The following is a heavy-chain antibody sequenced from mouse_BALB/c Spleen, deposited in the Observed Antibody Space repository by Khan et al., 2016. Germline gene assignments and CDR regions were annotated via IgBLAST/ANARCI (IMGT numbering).Heavy chain of an antibody. CDR2: IRYSGST. V-gene: IGHV3-2*02. D-gene: IGHD1-1*01. J-gene: IGHJ4*01. Sequence: EVQLQESGPGLVKPSQSLSLTCTVTGYSITSDYAWNWIRQFPGNRLEWMGYIRYSGSTSYNPSLKSRISLTRDTSKNQFFLQLNSVTSEDTATYYCARSDYGDKDAMDYWGQGTSVTVSS. CDR1: GYSITSDYA. CDR3: ARSDYGDKDAMDY.